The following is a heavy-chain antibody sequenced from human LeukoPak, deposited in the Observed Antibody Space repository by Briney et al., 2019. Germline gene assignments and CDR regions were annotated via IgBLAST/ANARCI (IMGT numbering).Heavy chain of an antibody. CDR1: GGSFSGYY. CDR2: INHSGST. D-gene: IGHD1-26*01. Sequence: SETLSLTCAVYGGSFSGYYWSWIRQPPGKGLEWIGEINHSGSTNYNPSLKSRVTISVDTSKNQFSLKLSSVTAADTAVYYCARGRGGSYFRLFDYWGQGTLVTVSS. J-gene: IGHJ4*02. V-gene: IGHV4-34*01. CDR3: ARGRGGSYFRLFDY.